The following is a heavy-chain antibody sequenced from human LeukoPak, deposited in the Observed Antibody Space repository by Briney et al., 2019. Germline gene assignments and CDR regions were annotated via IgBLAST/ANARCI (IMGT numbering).Heavy chain of an antibody. CDR2: IS. D-gene: IGHD3-22*01. CDR3: AKARWDSCGTSCLWPD. CDR1: GFTFSSYA. V-gene: IGHV3-23*01. Sequence: PGGSLRLSCAASGFTFSSYAMSWVRQAPGKGLEWVSGISAVKGRFTISRDNSKNTLYLQMNSLRAEDTAVYYCAKARWDSCGTSCLWPDWGQGTLVTVSS. J-gene: IGHJ4*02.